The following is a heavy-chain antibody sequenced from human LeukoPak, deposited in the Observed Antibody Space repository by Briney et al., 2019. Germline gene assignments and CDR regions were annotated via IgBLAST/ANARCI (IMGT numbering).Heavy chain of an antibody. CDR3: ASTMTTGLAY. CDR1: GGSISSSSYY. CDR2: IYYSGST. V-gene: IGHV4-39*07. D-gene: IGHD4-17*01. Sequence: PSETLSLTCTVSGGSISSSSYYWGWIRQPPGKGLEWIGSIYYSGSTYYNPSLKSRVTISVDTSKNQFSLKLTSVTAADTAVYYCASTMTTGLAYWGQGALVTVSS. J-gene: IGHJ4*02.